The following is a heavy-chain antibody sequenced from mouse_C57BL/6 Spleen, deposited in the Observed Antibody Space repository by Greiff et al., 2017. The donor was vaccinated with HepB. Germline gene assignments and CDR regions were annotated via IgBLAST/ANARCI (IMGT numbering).Heavy chain of an antibody. V-gene: IGHV1-19*01. J-gene: IGHJ3*01. CDR3: ARDIGDYDSFAY. D-gene: IGHD2-4*01. CDR1: GYTFTDYY. Sequence: EVKLQQSGPVLVKPGASVKMSCKASGYTFTDYYMNWVKQSHGKSLEWIGVINPYNGGTSYNQKFKGKATLTVDKSSSTAYMELNSLTSEDSAVYYCARDIGDYDSFAYWGQGTLVTVSA. CDR2: INPYNGGT.